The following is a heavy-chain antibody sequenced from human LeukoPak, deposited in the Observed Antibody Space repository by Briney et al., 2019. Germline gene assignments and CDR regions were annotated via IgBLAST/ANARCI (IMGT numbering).Heavy chain of an antibody. Sequence: SETLSLACTVSGGSVSSGSYYWSWIRQPPGKGLEWIGYIYYSGSTNYNPSLKSRVTISVDTSKNQFSLKLSSVTAADTAVYYCARVDCSSTSCYFDYWGQGTLVTVSS. CDR1: GGSVSSGSYY. D-gene: IGHD2-2*01. V-gene: IGHV4-61*01. CDR3: ARVDCSSTSCYFDY. J-gene: IGHJ4*02. CDR2: IYYSGST.